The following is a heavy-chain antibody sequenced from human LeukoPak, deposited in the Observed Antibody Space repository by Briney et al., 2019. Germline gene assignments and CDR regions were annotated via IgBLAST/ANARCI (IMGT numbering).Heavy chain of an antibody. CDR3: ARAAYYDSSGYL. Sequence: PSETLSLTCAVNGGSFSGYYWSWIRQPPGKGLEWIGEINHSGSTNYNPSLKSRVTISVDTSKNQFSLKLSSVTAADTAVYYCARAAYYDSSGYLWGQGTLVTVSS. D-gene: IGHD3-22*01. V-gene: IGHV4-34*01. J-gene: IGHJ4*02. CDR2: INHSGST. CDR1: GGSFSGYY.